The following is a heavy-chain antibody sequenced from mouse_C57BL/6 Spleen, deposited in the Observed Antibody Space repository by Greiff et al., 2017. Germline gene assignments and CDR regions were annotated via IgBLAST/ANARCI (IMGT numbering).Heavy chain of an antibody. D-gene: IGHD1-1*01. V-gene: IGHV1-42*01. CDR3: GKFPITTWVWFAY. J-gene: IGHJ3*01. CDR1: GYSFTGYS. Sequence: VQLLQSGPELVKPGASVKLSCKASGYSFTGYSMNWVKQSPEKSLEWMGEISPSTGGTTYNQKFKDKATLTVDKSSSKAYMQLNSLTSEDSAVYYCGKFPITTWVWFAYWGQGTLVTVSA. CDR2: ISPSTGGT.